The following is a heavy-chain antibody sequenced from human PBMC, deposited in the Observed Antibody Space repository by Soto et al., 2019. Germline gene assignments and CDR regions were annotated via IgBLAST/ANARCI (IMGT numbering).Heavy chain of an antibody. CDR3: AKGGHYDFWSGRTFDY. J-gene: IGHJ4*02. Sequence: GGSLRLSCAASGFTFDDYAMHWVRQAPGKGLEWVSGISWNSGSIGYADAVEGRFTISRDNAKNSLYLQMNSLRAEDTALYYCAKGGHYDFWSGRTFDYWGQGTLVTVS. CDR2: ISWNSGSI. V-gene: IGHV3-9*01. D-gene: IGHD3-3*01. CDR1: GFTFDDYA.